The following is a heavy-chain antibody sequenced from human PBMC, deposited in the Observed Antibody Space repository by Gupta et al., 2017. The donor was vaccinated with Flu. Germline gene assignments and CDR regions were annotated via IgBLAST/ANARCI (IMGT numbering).Heavy chain of an antibody. CDR3: AKVSDPWRWLHFDY. J-gene: IGHJ4*02. Sequence: QVQLVEYGGGVVQPGTSLRLSCAASGFSFSSYSIHWVRQAPGQGLEWVAGIAFDGSIQYYSDSVKGRFTISRDISKNTLYRQMNSLRAEDTAVYYCAKVSDPWRWLHFDYWGQGTLVTVSS. D-gene: IGHD5-24*01. V-gene: IGHV3-30*18. CDR1: GFSFSSYS. CDR2: IAFDGSIQ.